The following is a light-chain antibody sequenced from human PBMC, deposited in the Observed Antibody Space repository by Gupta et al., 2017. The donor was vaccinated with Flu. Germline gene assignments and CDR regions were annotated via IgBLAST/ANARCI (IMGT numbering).Light chain of an antibody. CDR2: KSY. J-gene: IGKJ1*01. CDR1: QSTSNN. V-gene: IGKV3-15*01. Sequence: EIVNGSCSASQSTSNNLARYQQKPGQPPRLHIYKSYTRATDIPARFSGAGSGTDFTLTIDSLRSEDFAVYYCQHYSDRPPWTFGPGTKVDLK. CDR3: QHYSDRPPWT.